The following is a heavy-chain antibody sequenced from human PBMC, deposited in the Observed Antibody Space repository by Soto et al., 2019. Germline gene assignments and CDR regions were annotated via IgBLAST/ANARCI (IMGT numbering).Heavy chain of an antibody. J-gene: IGHJ6*02. CDR3: AREGKVVPAARLYYYYGMDV. V-gene: IGHV1-18*04. CDR1: GYTFTSYG. D-gene: IGHD2-2*01. Sequence: ASVKVSCKASGYTFTSYGISWVRQAPGQGLEWMGWISAYNGNTNYAQKLQGRVTMTTDTSTSTAYMELRSLRSDDTAVYYCAREGKVVPAARLYYYYGMDVWDQGTTVTVSS. CDR2: ISAYNGNT.